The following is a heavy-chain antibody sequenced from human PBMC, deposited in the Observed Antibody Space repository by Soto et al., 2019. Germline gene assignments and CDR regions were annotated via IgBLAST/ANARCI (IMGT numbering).Heavy chain of an antibody. CDR1: GGSISSSSYY. V-gene: IGHV4-39*01. CDR2: IYYSGST. CDR3: ARTNSGYDSVPYYYYGMDV. J-gene: IGHJ6*02. D-gene: IGHD5-12*01. Sequence: PSETLSLTCTVSGGSISSSSYYWGCIRQPPGKGLEWIGSIYYSGSTYYNPSLKSRVTISVDTSKNQFSLKLSSVTAADTAVYYCARTNSGYDSVPYYYYGMDVWGQGTTVTVSS.